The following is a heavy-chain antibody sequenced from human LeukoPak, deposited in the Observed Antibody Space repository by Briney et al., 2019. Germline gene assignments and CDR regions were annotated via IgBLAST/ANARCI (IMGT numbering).Heavy chain of an antibody. D-gene: IGHD3-22*01. CDR1: GGSISSSSYY. V-gene: IGHV4-39*07. CDR3: ARGNDSSGYFINFFDY. J-gene: IGHJ4*02. CDR2: IYYSGST. Sequence: PSETLSLTCTVSGGSISSSSYYWGWIRQPPGKGPEWIGSIYYSGSTYYNPSLKSRVTISVDTSKNQFSLKLSSVTAADTAVYYCARGNDSSGYFINFFDYCGQGTLVAVSS.